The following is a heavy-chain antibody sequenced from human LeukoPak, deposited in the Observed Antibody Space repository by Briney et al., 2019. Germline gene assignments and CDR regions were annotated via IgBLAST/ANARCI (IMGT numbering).Heavy chain of an antibody. CDR3: ARVSVVPAAHFDF. CDR2: INPNSGGT. CDR1: GYTFTGYY. V-gene: IGHV1-2*02. Sequence: ASVKVSCKASGYTFTGYYMHWVRQAPGQGLEWMGWINPNSGGTNYAQKFQGRVTMTRDTSTSTVYMELSSLRSEDTAVYYCARVSVVPAAHFDFWGQGTLVTVSS. D-gene: IGHD2-2*01. J-gene: IGHJ4*02.